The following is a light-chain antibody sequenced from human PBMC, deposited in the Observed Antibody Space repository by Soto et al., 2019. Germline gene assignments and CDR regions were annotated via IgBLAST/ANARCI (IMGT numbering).Light chain of an antibody. Sequence: QSVLTQPPSASGTPGQRVTISCSGSSSNIGSNYVYWYQQVPGTAPKLLIYGSTNRPSGVPDRFSGSKSGTSASLAITGLQAEDEADYYCQSYDSSLGGNYVFGTGTKVTVL. J-gene: IGLJ1*01. CDR3: QSYDSSLGGNYV. CDR1: SSNIGSNY. V-gene: IGLV1-40*01. CDR2: GST.